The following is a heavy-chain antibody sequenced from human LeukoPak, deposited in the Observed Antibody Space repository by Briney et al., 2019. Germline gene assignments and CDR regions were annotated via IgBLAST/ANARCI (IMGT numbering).Heavy chain of an antibody. CDR2: IYHSGST. J-gene: IGHJ5*02. CDR3: ARDHHTMFRDVRTIPEWLPGGWFDP. V-gene: IGHV4-30-2*01. D-gene: IGHD5-12*01. CDR1: GGSISSGGYY. Sequence: SQTLSLTCTVSGGSISSGGYYWSWIRQPPGKGLEWIGYIYHSGSTYYNPSLKSRVTISVDRSKNQFSLKLSSVTAADTAVYYCARDHHTMFRDVRTIPEWLPGGWFDPWGQGTLVTVSS.